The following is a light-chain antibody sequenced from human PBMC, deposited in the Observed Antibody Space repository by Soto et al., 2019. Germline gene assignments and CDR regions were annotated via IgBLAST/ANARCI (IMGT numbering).Light chain of an antibody. CDR3: QQYNNWPRT. CDR2: AAS. V-gene: IGKV1-39*01. CDR1: QSISSY. J-gene: IGKJ3*01. Sequence: DIQMTQSPSSLSASVGDIVTINFRATQSISSYLNWYQQKPGKAPKLLIYAASSLQSGVPSRFSGSGSGTDFTLTIGSLQPEDFAVYYCQQYNNWPRTFGPGTKVDI.